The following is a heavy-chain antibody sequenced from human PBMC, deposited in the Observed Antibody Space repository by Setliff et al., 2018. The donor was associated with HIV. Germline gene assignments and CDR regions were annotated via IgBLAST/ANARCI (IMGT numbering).Heavy chain of an antibody. V-gene: IGHV4-61*10. CDR1: GGSISSGSYY. J-gene: IGHJ4*02. D-gene: IGHD3-22*01. CDR2: IYYSGGT. Sequence: KSSETLSLTCTVSGGSISSGSYYWSWIRQPAGKGLEWIGYIYYSGGTTYNPSLKSRVTISVDTSKNQFSLKLTSVTAADTAVYYCARDTPTMYYHDSSGYYPDFWGQGTLVTVS. CDR3: ARDTPTMYYHDSSGYYPDF.